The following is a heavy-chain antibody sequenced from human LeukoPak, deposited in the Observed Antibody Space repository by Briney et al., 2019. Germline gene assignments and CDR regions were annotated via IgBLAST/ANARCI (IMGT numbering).Heavy chain of an antibody. D-gene: IGHD3-10*01. CDR1: GDSVSSNRAA. J-gene: IGHJ3*01. Sequence: TSRTLSLTCAISGDSVSSNRAAWHWLRQSPSRGLEWLGRTYYRSKWYYDYAPSMKSRTSLNPDTSKNQFSLQVNSVTPEDTAGDFWARDDRIGLDALDVWGRGTLVTVSS. V-gene: IGHV6-1*01. CDR3: ARDDRIGLDALDV. CDR2: TYYRSKWYY.